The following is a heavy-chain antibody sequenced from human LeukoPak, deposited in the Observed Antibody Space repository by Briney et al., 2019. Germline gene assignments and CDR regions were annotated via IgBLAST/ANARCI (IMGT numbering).Heavy chain of an antibody. J-gene: IGHJ3*02. Sequence: SETLSLTRTASGGSVSSGSYYWSWIRQPPGKGLEWIGYIYYSGSTNYNPSLKSRVTISVDTSKNQFSLKLSSVTAADTAVYYCAKGDYDILTGSGAFDIWGQGTMVTVSS. CDR2: IYYSGST. V-gene: IGHV4-61*01. CDR3: AKGDYDILTGSGAFDI. D-gene: IGHD3-9*01. CDR1: GGSVSSGSYY.